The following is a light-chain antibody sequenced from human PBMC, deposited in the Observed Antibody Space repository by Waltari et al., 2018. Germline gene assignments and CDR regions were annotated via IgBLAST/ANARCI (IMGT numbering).Light chain of an antibody. V-gene: IGKV3-15*01. Sequence: EIVMTQSPATLSVSPWDRATLSFRASERVSGNLAWYQQKPGQAPRLLIYGTATRATGIPARFSGCGSGTEFTRTIISLQSEDFAVYHCQQYKKFPQTFGQGTKVE. CDR3: QQYKKFPQT. CDR2: GTA. CDR1: ERVSGN. J-gene: IGKJ1*01.